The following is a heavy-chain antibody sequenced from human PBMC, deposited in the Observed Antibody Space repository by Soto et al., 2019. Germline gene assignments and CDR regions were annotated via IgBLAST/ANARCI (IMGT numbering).Heavy chain of an antibody. CDR2: IYYSGST. V-gene: IGHV4-39*01. CDR3: ARGSYDFWSGQINYFDY. J-gene: IGHJ4*02. Sequence: SETLSLTCTVSGGSISSSSYYWGWIRQPPGKGLEWIGSIYYSGSTYYNPSLKSRVTISVDTSKNQFSLKLSSVTAADTAVYYCARGSYDFWSGQINYFDYWGKGTLVTVS. CDR1: GGSISSSSYY. D-gene: IGHD3-3*01.